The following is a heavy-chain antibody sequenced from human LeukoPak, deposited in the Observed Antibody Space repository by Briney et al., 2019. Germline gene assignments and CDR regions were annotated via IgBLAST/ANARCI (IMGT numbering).Heavy chain of an antibody. J-gene: IGHJ5*02. CDR3: ARDEEEYSSSSGGVGWFDP. V-gene: IGHV4-38-2*02. D-gene: IGHD6-6*01. Sequence: SETLSLTCTVSGYSISSGYYWGWIRQPPGKGLEWIGRIYHSGSTYYNPSLKSRVTISVDTSKNQFSLKLSSVTAADTAVYYCARDEEEYSSSSGGVGWFDPWGQGTLVTVSS. CDR1: GYSISSGYY. CDR2: IYHSGST.